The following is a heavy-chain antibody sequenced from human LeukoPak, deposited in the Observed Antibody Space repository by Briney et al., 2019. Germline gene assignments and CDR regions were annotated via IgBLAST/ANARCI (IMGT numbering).Heavy chain of an antibody. Sequence: GASVKVSCKASGYTFTGYYMRWVRQAPGQGLEWMGWINPNSGGTNYAQKFQGRVTMTRDTSISTAYMELSRLRSDDTAVYYCARVLYSSGWPYFDYWGQGTLVTVSS. J-gene: IGHJ4*02. CDR3: ARVLYSSGWPYFDY. D-gene: IGHD6-19*01. CDR2: INPNSGGT. CDR1: GYTFTGYY. V-gene: IGHV1-2*02.